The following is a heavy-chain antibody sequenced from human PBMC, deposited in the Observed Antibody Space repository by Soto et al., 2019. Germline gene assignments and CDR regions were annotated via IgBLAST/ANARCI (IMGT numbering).Heavy chain of an antibody. J-gene: IGHJ4*02. V-gene: IGHV3-33*01. CDR3: ARDDDYPDNGFDY. D-gene: IGHD4-17*01. CDR1: GFPLSRHG. CDR2: ILNDASGH. Sequence: QVQLLESGGGVVQPGTSLRLSWAASGFPLSRHGMHWVRETPGTGREWLAVILNDASGHWYADSVKGRFTIARDTFETTLYLQMNGLRLEDTAIYYCARDDDYPDNGFDYWGQGTLVTVSS.